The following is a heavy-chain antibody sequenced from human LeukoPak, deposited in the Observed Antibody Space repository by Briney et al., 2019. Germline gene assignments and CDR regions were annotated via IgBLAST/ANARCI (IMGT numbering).Heavy chain of an antibody. CDR1: GFTFDDYA. J-gene: IGHJ3*02. V-gene: IGHV3-9*03. CDR2: ISWNSGSI. D-gene: IGHD6-19*01. Sequence: PGGSLRLSCAASGFTFDDYAMHWVQQAPGKGLEWVSGISWNSGSIGYADSVKGRFTISRDNAKNSLYLQMNSLRAEDMALYYCAKARSGWTGDAFDIWGQGTMVTVSS. CDR3: AKARSGWTGDAFDI.